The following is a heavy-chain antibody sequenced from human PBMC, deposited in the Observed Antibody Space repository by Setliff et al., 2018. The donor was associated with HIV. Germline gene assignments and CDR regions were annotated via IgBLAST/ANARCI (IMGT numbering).Heavy chain of an antibody. J-gene: IGHJ4*02. CDR2: IIPILGIA. D-gene: IGHD3-10*01. V-gene: IGHV1-69*10. CDR1: GATFSSYG. Sequence: GASVKVSCKASGATFSSYGISWVRQAPGQGLEWMGGIIPILGIANYAQKFQDRVTITADKSTSTAYMELSSLRSEDTAVYFCARERRVGAWYYGSGSGDYWGQGTLVTVSS. CDR3: ARERRVGAWYYGSGSGDY.